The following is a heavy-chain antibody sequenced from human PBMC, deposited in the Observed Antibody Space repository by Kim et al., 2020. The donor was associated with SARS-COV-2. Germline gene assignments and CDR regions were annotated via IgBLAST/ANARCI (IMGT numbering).Heavy chain of an antibody. CDR3: AREDPIAVAGIGGWFDP. J-gene: IGHJ5*02. D-gene: IGHD6-19*01. CDR2: ISSSGSTI. V-gene: IGHV3-11*04. CDR1: GFTFSDYY. Sequence: GGSLRLSCAASGFTFSDYYMSWIRQAPGKGLEWVSYISSSGSTIYYADSVKGRFTISRENAKNSLYLQMNSLRAEDTAVYYCAREDPIAVAGIGGWFDPWGQGTLLTVSS.